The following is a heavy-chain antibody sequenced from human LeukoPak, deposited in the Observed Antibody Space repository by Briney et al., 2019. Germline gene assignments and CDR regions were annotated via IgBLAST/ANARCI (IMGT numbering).Heavy chain of an antibody. D-gene: IGHD2-2*01. CDR3: ARARYCSSTSCYYYFDY. V-gene: IGHV4-59*01. J-gene: IGHJ4*02. CDR2: IYYSGST. CDR1: GGSISSYY. Sequence: PSETLSLTCTVSGGSISSYYWSWIRQPPGKGLEWIGYIYYSGSTNYNPSLKSRVTISVDTSKNQFSLKLSSVTAADTAVYYCARARYCSSTSCYYYFDYWRQGTLVTVSS.